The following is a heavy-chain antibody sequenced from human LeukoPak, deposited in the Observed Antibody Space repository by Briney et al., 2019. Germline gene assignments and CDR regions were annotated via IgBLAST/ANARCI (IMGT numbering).Heavy chain of an antibody. CDR2: MNPNSGNT. CDR3: ARAFYYDSSGYYYHFDY. V-gene: IGHV1-8*01. D-gene: IGHD3-22*01. Sequence: ASVKVSCKASGYTFTSYDINWVRQATGQGLEWMGWMNPNSGNTGYAQKFQGRVTMTRNTSISTAYMELSSLRFEDTAVYYCARAFYYDSSGYYYHFDYWGQGTLVTVSS. J-gene: IGHJ4*02. CDR1: GYTFTSYD.